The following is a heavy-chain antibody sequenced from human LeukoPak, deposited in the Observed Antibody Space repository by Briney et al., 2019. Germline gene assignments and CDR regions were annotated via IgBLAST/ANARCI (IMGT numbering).Heavy chain of an antibody. J-gene: IGHJ4*02. V-gene: IGHV1-2*02. Sequence: ASVKVSCMASAYTLSGYYMHWVRQAPGQGLEWMGWINPKSGVTNYAQKFQGRVTMTWDTSINTTFMELSRLRSDDTAVYYCARRIAVAVSPVYYFDYWGQGTLVTVSS. D-gene: IGHD6-19*01. CDR1: AYTLSGYY. CDR3: ARRIAVAVSPVYYFDY. CDR2: INPKSGVT.